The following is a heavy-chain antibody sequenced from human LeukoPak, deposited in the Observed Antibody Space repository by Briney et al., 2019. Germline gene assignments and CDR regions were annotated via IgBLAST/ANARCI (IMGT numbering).Heavy chain of an antibody. CDR2: VSAYNGNT. V-gene: IGHV1-18*01. Sequence: ASVKVSCKASGYTFTSYGISWARQAPGQGLEWMGWVSAYNGNTNYAQKLQGRVTMTTDTSTSTAYMELRSLRSDDTAVYYCAREQYSSSSGDFDYWGQGTLVTVSS. D-gene: IGHD6-6*01. J-gene: IGHJ4*02. CDR3: AREQYSSSSGDFDY. CDR1: GYTFTSYG.